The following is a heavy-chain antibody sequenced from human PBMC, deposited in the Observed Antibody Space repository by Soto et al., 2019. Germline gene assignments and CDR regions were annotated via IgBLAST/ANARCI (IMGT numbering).Heavy chain of an antibody. J-gene: IGHJ4*02. D-gene: IGHD6-13*01. CDR1: GGSLKSGGYY. CDR3: AYSSTPFDY. CDR2: IYYTGRT. V-gene: IGHV4-31*02. Sequence: SETLSLTCTVSGGSLKSGGYYWSWIRQHPGRGLEWIGYIYYTGRTYYNPSLESRVTFSVDTSKNQFSLKLSSVTAADTAVYYCAYSSTPFDYWGQGTLVTVSS.